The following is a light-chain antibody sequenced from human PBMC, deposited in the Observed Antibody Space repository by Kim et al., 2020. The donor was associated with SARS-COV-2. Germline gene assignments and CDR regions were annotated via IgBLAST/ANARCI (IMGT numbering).Light chain of an antibody. CDR1: QTLGGW. Sequence: SVGDRVTITRRASQTLGGWLAWYQQKPGKAPKVLIYKASNLANGVSSRFSGSGSGTEFTLTISSLQPDDSATYYCQQYKSYSPWTFGQGTKVDI. CDR3: QQYKSYSPWT. V-gene: IGKV1-5*03. CDR2: KAS. J-gene: IGKJ1*01.